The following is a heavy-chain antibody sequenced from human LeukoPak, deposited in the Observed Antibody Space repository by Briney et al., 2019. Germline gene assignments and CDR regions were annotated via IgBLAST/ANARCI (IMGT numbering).Heavy chain of an antibody. D-gene: IGHD1-1*01. Sequence: GGSLRLSCAASGYTVSSNYMSWVRQAPGKGLEWVSVIYGGVNTVYADSVQGRFTISRDNSKNTLYLQMSSLRAEDTAVYYCAKSPKTGFLFDYWGKGTLVTVSS. CDR1: GYTVSSNY. CDR3: AKSPKTGFLFDY. J-gene: IGHJ4*02. CDR2: IYGGVNT. V-gene: IGHV3-66*01.